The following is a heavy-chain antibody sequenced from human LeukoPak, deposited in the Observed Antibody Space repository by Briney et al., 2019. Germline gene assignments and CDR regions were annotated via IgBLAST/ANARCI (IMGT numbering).Heavy chain of an antibody. CDR3: ARDGPSSGYDY. Sequence: GGSLRLSCAASGFTFSSYWMHWVRQAPGKGLVWVSRINWDGGTITYVDSVKGRFTISRDNAKNTLYPQMNSPRAEDTAVYFCARDGPSSGYDYWGQGTLVTVSS. D-gene: IGHD5-12*01. J-gene: IGHJ4*02. V-gene: IGHV3-74*01. CDR1: GFTFSSYW. CDR2: INWDGGTI.